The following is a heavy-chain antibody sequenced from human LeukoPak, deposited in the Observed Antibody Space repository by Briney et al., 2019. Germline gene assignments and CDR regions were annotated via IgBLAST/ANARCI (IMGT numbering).Heavy chain of an antibody. V-gene: IGHV4-34*01. D-gene: IGHD6-13*01. CDR3: AATEGAGYSSSWYTE. CDR2: INHSGST. CDR1: GGSFSGYY. J-gene: IGHJ4*02. Sequence: SETLSLTCAVYGGSFSGYYWSWIRQPPGKGLEWIGEINHSGSTNYNPSLTSRVTISVDTSKNQFSLKLSSVTAADTAVYYCAATEGAGYSSSWYTEWGQGTLVTVSS.